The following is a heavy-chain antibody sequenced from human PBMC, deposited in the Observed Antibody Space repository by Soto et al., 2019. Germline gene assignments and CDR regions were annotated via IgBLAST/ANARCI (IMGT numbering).Heavy chain of an antibody. J-gene: IGHJ4*02. CDR1: GFTFSSYS. V-gene: IGHV3-21*01. D-gene: IGHD1-26*01. CDR2: ISSSRSYL. CDR3: ASGGRYPYYFDF. Sequence: EVQLVESGGGLVKPGGSPRLSCAASGFTFSSYSMNWVRQAPGKGLEWASSISSSRSYLYYADSVNGQLTISRDNAKNSLYLQMNSLRAEDTAVYYCASGGRYPYYFDFWGQGTLVTGSS.